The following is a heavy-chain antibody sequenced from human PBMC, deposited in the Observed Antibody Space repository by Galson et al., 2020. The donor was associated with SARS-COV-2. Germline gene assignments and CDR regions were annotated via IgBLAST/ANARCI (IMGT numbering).Heavy chain of an antibody. V-gene: IGHV3-23*01. D-gene: IGHD3-3*01. Sequence: GGSLRLSCAASGFTFSSYAMSWIRQAPGKGLEWVSAISARGGSTHYGDSVKGRFTISRDNSKNTVHLQMNSLRAKDTAIYYCAKGRPGRFLEWACPGDYWGQGTLVTV. CDR2: ISARGGST. CDR1: GFTFSSYA. CDR3: AKGRPGRFLEWACPGDY. J-gene: IGHJ4*02.